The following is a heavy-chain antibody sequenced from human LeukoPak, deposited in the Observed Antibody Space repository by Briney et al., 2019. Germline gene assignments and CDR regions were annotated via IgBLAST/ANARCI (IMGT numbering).Heavy chain of an antibody. V-gene: IGHV3-66*01. CDR2: IYSSGST. J-gene: IGHJ4*02. D-gene: IGHD6-6*01. CDR3: ARGRPGYYVDY. Sequence: PGGSLRLSCAASGFTVSSNYMSWVRQAPGKGLEWVSVIYSSGSTYYADSVKGRFTISRDNSKNTLYLQMNSLRGEDTAVYYCARGRPGYYVDYWGQGTLVTVSS. CDR1: GFTVSSNY.